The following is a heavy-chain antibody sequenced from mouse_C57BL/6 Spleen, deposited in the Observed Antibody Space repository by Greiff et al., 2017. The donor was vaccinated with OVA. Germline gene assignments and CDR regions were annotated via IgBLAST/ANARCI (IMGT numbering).Heavy chain of an antibody. Sequence: QAQLQQSGAELVRPGTSVKVSCKASGYAFTNYLIEWVKQRPGQGLEWIGVINPGSGGTNYNEKFKGKATLTADKSSSTAYMQLSSLTSEDSAVYFCARSDVYYYFDYWGQGTTLTVSS. CDR2: INPGSGGT. D-gene: IGHD2-3*01. V-gene: IGHV1-54*01. CDR1: GYAFTNYL. CDR3: ARSDVYYYFDY. J-gene: IGHJ2*01.